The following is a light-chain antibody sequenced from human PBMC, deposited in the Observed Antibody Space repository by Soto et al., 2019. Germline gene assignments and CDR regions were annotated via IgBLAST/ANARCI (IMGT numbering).Light chain of an antibody. CDR2: DAS. CDR3: QQYQTFVA. V-gene: IGKV1-33*01. CDR1: QDISKY. J-gene: IGKJ5*01. Sequence: QMTQSPSSLSASVGDRVTITCQASQDISKYLNWYQQKPGKAPKLLIYDASNLEAGVPSRFSGSRSGTEFTFTISSLQPDDIATYYCQQYQTFVAFGQGTRLEIK.